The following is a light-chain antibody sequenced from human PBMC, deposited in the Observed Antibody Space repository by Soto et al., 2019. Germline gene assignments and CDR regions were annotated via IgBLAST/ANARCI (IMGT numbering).Light chain of an antibody. Sequence: DIVMTQSPLSLPVTPGEPASISCRSSQSLLHSNGYTYFHWYLQKPGQSPQLLNYWGSSRASGVPDRFRGSASGTDFTLEISRVEAEDVGVYYCMQALQTPYTFGQGTKLEIK. CDR1: QSLLHSNGYTY. V-gene: IGKV2-28*01. J-gene: IGKJ2*01. CDR2: WGS. CDR3: MQALQTPYT.